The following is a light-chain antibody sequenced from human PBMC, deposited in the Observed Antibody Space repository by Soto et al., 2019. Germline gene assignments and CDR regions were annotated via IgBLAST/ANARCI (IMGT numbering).Light chain of an antibody. Sequence: QSVLTQPPSVSGAPGQRVTISCTGSTSNIGAGYDVHWYQQLPGTAPNLLIYGNSNRPSGVPDRFSGSKSGTSAPLAITGLQAEDEADYYCQSYDSSLSALFGGGTKLTVL. CDR3: QSYDSSLSAL. CDR2: GNS. CDR1: TSNIGAGYD. J-gene: IGLJ2*01. V-gene: IGLV1-40*01.